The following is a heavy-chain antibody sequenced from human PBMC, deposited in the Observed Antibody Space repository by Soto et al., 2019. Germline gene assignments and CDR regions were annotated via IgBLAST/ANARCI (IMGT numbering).Heavy chain of an antibody. CDR3: STDPPAHYDILLGYPFDN. D-gene: IGHD3-9*01. J-gene: IGHJ4*02. Sequence: EVQLVESGGGLVKPGGSLRLSCAASGFSFSNAWLNWVRQAPGKGLEWVGRIKSKTDGGTTDYAAPVKGRFTISRHASKNALYLQMNSLKSEDTAVYFCSTDPPAHYDILLGYPFDNWGQGTLVTVSS. CDR2: IKSKTDGGTT. V-gene: IGHV3-15*07. CDR1: GFSFSNAW.